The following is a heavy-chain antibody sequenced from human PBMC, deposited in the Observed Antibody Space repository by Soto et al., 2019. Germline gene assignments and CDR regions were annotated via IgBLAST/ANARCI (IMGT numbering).Heavy chain of an antibody. CDR1: GYAFTTYG. CDR2: ISAHNGNT. V-gene: IGHV1-18*01. CDR3: ARGRYWDY. J-gene: IGHJ4*02. Sequence: QVHLVQSGAEVKKPGASVKVSCEGYGYAFTTYGITWVRQAPGQGLEWMGWISAHNGNTNYAQKLQGRVTVTRDTSTSTAYMELRSLRSDDTAVYYCARGRYWDYWGQGALVTVSS. D-gene: IGHD2-8*02.